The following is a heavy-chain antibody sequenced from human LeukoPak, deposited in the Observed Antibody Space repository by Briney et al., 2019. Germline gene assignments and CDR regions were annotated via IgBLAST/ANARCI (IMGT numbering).Heavy chain of an antibody. CDR1: GFTFSSYS. V-gene: IGHV3-21*04. CDR3: ARVQGPGIAAAGT. CDR2: ISSSGSTI. J-gene: IGHJ4*02. D-gene: IGHD6-13*01. Sequence: GGSLRLSCAASGFTFSSYSMNWVRQAPGKGLEWVSSISSSGSTIYYADSVKGRFTISRDNAKNSLYLQMNSLRAEDTAVYYCARVQGPGIAAAGTWGQGTLVTVSS.